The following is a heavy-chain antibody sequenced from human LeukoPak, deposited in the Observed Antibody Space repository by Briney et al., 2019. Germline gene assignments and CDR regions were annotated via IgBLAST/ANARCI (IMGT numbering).Heavy chain of an antibody. V-gene: IGHV3-23*01. Sequence: AGGSLRLSCTASVFAFSNHEMTWVRQAPGKGLEWVSNIGGSGDNTYYADSVKGRFTISRDNSKNTLYLQMDSLRDEDTAVYYCARDRDYAFDYWGQGTLVTVSS. CDR2: IGGSGDNT. J-gene: IGHJ4*02. CDR1: VFAFSNHE. CDR3: ARDRDYAFDY. D-gene: IGHD4-17*01.